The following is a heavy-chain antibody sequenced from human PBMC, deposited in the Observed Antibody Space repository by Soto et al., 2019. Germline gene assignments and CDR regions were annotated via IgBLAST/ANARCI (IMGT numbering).Heavy chain of an antibody. CDR3: ARDLGCGADCYSIYYYGMDV. Sequence: QVQLVQSGADVTKPGASVKVSCQASGYPFSNFGFSWVRQAPGQGLEWMGWISVDNGNTNYAQRFQDRLTLTTDTSTTTAYMQLRSLRSDDTAVYYCARDLGCGADCYSIYYYGMDVWGQGTTVTVSS. CDR2: ISVDNGNT. CDR1: GYPFSNFG. V-gene: IGHV1-18*04. D-gene: IGHD2-21*02. J-gene: IGHJ6*02.